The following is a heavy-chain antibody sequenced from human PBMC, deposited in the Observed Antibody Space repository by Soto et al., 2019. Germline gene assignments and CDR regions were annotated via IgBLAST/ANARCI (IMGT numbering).Heavy chain of an antibody. CDR3: ARGRYCSGGSCSRDSRDFDY. CDR1: GFTFDNYA. V-gene: IGHV3-9*01. Sequence: PGGSLRLSCAASGFTFDNYAMHWVRQAPGKGLEWVSGISQRGGSRYYADSVKGRFTISRDNSKNTLYLQMNSLRAEDTAVYYCARGRYCSGGSCSRDSRDFDYWGQGTLVTVSS. D-gene: IGHD2-15*01. CDR2: ISQRGGSR. J-gene: IGHJ4*02.